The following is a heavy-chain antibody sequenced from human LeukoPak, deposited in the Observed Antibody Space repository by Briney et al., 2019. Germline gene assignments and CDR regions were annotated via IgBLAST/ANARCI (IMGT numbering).Heavy chain of an antibody. CDR2: IRFDGSNK. CDR3: AKDQAGYSNYFEH. Sequence: PGGSLRLSCAACGFTFSSYGMHWVRQAPGRGMEWVAFIRFDGSNKYYADSVKGRSTISRHNSKNTLYLQMKSLRAEDRAVYYCAKDQAGYSNYFEHWGQGTPVTVSS. CDR1: GFTFSSYG. V-gene: IGHV3-30*02. J-gene: IGHJ4*02. D-gene: IGHD5-18*01.